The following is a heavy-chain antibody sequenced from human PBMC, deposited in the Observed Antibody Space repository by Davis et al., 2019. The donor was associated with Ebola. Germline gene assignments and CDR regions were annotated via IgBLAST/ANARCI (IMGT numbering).Heavy chain of an antibody. Sequence: GESLKISCAASGFTFSSYWMHWVRQAPGKGLVWVSRIKSDGSSTYYADSVKGRFTISRDNAKNSLYLQMNSLRAEDTAVYYCAGGDGLDYWGQGTLVTVSS. CDR1: GFTFSSYW. V-gene: IGHV3-74*01. CDR2: IKSDGSST. CDR3: AGGDGLDY. D-gene: IGHD4-17*01. J-gene: IGHJ4*02.